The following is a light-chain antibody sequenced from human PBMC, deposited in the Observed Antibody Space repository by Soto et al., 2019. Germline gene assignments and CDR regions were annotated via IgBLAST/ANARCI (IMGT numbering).Light chain of an antibody. CDR3: QQYDNWPWT. Sequence: EIVMTQSPATLSVPPGGGATLSCRASESISDTLAWYQQKPGQAPRLLIHGASTRAPGFPARFSGSGSGTDFALTISSLQSEDFAVYYCQQYDNWPWTFGQGTKVDIK. CDR2: GAS. CDR1: ESISDT. J-gene: IGKJ1*01. V-gene: IGKV3-15*01.